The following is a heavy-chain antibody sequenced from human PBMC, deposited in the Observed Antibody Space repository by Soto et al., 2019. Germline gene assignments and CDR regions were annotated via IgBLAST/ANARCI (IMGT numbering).Heavy chain of an antibody. D-gene: IGHD2-15*01. CDR3: SRVPHTYSFYVY. CDR2: ISGDGSNT. Sequence: EVQLLESGGGLVQPGGSLGLSCAGSGFTFSSYWIHWVRQAPGKGLVWVARISGDGSNTDYAESVKGRFTISRDNAKNTVYLQMHKLAVEGPAVYFCSRVPHTYSFYVYWGPGTLVTVSS. J-gene: IGHJ4*02. V-gene: IGHV3-74*01. CDR1: GFTFSSYW.